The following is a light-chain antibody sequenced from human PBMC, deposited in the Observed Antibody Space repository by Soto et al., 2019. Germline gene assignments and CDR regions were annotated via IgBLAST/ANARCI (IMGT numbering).Light chain of an antibody. CDR3: QQCYMGWT. CDR2: DAS. V-gene: IGKV1-5*01. Sequence: DIQMTQSPSTLSASVGDRVTITCRASQSIGRCLAWYQHQPGKAPKLLIYDASTLESGVPSRFSGTGSGTEFTFSITSLQPEDFGTYYCQQCYMGWTFGQGTKVDI. CDR1: QSIGRC. J-gene: IGKJ1*01.